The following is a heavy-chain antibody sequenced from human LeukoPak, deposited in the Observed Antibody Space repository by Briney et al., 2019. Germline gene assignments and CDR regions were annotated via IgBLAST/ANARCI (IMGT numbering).Heavy chain of an antibody. CDR1: GFTFSSYA. J-gene: IGHJ4*02. Sequence: GRSLRLSCAASGFTFSSYAMHWVRQAPGKGLEWVAVISYDGSNKYYADSVKGRFTISRDNSKNTLYLQMNSLRAEDTAVYYCARMLGGSSQYYFDYWGQGTLVTVSS. D-gene: IGHD6-13*01. V-gene: IGHV3-30-3*01. CDR3: ARMLGGSSQYYFDY. CDR2: ISYDGSNK.